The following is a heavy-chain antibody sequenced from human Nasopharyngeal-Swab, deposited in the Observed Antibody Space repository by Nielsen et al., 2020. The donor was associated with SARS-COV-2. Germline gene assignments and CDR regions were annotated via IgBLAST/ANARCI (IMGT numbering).Heavy chain of an antibody. CDR2: MNPNSGNT. J-gene: IGHJ6*03. Sequence: WVRQAPGQGLEWMGWMNPNSGNTGYAQKFQGRVTMTRNTSISTAYMELSSLRSEDTAVYYCARVEVRRSGWFLVDYYYMDVWGKGTTVTVSS. CDR3: ARVEVRRSGWFLVDYYYMDV. D-gene: IGHD6-19*01. V-gene: IGHV1-8*01.